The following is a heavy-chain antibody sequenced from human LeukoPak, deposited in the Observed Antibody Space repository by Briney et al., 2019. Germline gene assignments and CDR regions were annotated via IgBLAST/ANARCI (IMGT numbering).Heavy chain of an antibody. CDR1: GGSISSYY. V-gene: IGHV4-59*12. CDR3: ARDSTVTTFKDLGIDY. J-gene: IGHJ4*02. Sequence: PSETLSLTCTVSGGSISSYYWSWIRQPPGKGLEWIGYIYYSGSTNYNPSLKSRVTISVDTSKNQFSLKLSSVTAADTAVYYCARDSTVTTFKDLGIDYWGQGTLVTVSS. D-gene: IGHD4-17*01. CDR2: IYYSGST.